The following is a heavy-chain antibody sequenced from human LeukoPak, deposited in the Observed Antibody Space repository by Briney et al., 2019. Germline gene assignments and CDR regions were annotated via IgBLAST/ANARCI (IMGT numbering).Heavy chain of an antibody. J-gene: IGHJ3*02. Sequence: GGSLRLSCAASGFTFSSYGMHWVRQAPGKGLEWVAVIWYEGSNKYYADSVQGRFTISRDNSKNTLYLQMNSLRAEDTAVYYCCASSRADAFDIWGQGTMVTVSS. CDR3: CASSRADAFDI. CDR1: GFTFSSYG. V-gene: IGHV3-33*01. CDR2: IWYEGSNK. D-gene: IGHD2-2*01.